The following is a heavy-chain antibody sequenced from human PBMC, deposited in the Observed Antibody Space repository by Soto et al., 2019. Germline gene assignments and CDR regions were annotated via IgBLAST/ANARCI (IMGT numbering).Heavy chain of an antibody. D-gene: IGHD6-13*01. V-gene: IGHV3-21*01. Sequence: EVQLVESGGGLVKPGGSLRLSCAASGFTFSSYSMNWVRQDPGKGLEWVSSISSSSSYIYYADSVKGRFTISRDNAKNSLYLQMNSLRAEDTAVYYGARFVGAAAGTSSSFDYWGQGTLVTVSS. CDR2: ISSSSSYI. CDR1: GFTFSSYS. J-gene: IGHJ4*02. CDR3: ARFVGAAAGTSSSFDY.